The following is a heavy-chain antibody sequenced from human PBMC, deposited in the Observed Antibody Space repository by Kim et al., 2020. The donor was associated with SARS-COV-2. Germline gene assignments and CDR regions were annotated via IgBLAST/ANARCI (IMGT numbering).Heavy chain of an antibody. CDR2: ISWNSGSI. J-gene: IGHJ6*01. CDR3: AKDGGSGSVHETYYYYYG. D-gene: IGHD3-10*01. Sequence: GGSLRLSCAASGFTFDDYAMHWVRQAPGKGLEWVSGISWNSGSIGYADSVKGRFTISRDNAKNSLYLQMNSLRAEDTALYYCAKDGGSGSVHETYYYYYG. CDR1: GFTFDDYA. V-gene: IGHV3-9*01.